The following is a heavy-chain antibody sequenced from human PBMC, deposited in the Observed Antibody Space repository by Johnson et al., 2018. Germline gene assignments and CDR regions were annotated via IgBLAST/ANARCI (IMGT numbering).Heavy chain of an antibody. CDR3: ARGEVAGVCSSDTCYSPCDI. CDR1: GDTFTSYY. CDR2: INPSGGGT. V-gene: IGHV1-46*01. Sequence: QVQLVQSGAEVKKPGASVKVSCKPSGDTFTSYYIHWVRQAPGQGLEWMGVINPSGGGTNYAQKFQGRVTMTMDTSTSTVCMDLSSLSSEDTAVYFCARGEVAGVCSSDTCYSPCDIWGQGTMVTVSS. J-gene: IGHJ3*02. D-gene: IGHD2-15*01.